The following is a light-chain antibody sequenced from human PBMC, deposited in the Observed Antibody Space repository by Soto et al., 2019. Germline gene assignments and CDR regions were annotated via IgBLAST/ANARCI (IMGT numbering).Light chain of an antibody. V-gene: IGKV3-20*01. CDR2: DAS. J-gene: IGKJ2*01. CDR1: QRVSNSY. Sequence: EIVLTQSPGTLSLSPGDRATLSCRASQRVSNSYLAWYQQKPGQAPRLLIYDASTRAAGVPDRVTGGGSGTDFTLTISALEPEDFALYFRQQYERPPFAVGQGTRLEI. CDR3: QQYERPPFA.